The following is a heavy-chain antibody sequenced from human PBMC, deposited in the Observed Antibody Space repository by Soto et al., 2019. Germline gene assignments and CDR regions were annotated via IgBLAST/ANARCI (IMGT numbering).Heavy chain of an antibody. J-gene: IGHJ6*02. D-gene: IGHD6-6*01. V-gene: IGHV4-30-4*01. Sequence: SETLSLTCTVSGASISSDDYYWTWIRQPPGKGLEWIGNTQYSGNTYYNPSVKSRVTISVDTSKSQFSLKLSSVTAADTAMYYCVRGVEARTARLRMALWGPGTTVTVSS. CDR3: VRGVEARTARLRMAL. CDR1: GASISSDDYY. CDR2: TQYSGNT.